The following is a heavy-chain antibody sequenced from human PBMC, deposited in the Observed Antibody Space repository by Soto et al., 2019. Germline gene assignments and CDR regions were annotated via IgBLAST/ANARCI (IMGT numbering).Heavy chain of an antibody. CDR2: IMPIFRTP. D-gene: IGHD2-15*01. J-gene: IGHJ6*01. Sequence: QVQLEQSGAEVKKPGSSVKVSCKASGGTFSNSAISWVRQAPGQGLEWMGGIMPIFRTPDYAQKVQGRGSISADESTPTAYRDFNGLTREDTTVYYCARENDWARLGGTSCYILDFWGQGPAVHGSS. V-gene: IGHV1-69*12. CDR1: GGTFSNSA. CDR3: ARENDWARLGGTSCYILDF.